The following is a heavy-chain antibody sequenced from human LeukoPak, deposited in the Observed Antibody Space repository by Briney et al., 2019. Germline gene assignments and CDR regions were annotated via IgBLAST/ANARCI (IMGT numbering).Heavy chain of an antibody. Sequence: EASVKVSCKASGYTFTGYYMHWVRQAPGQGLEWMGWINPNSGGTNYAQKFQGRVTMTRDTSISTAYMELSRLRSDDTAVYYCARVAGYCSSTSCYGHWFDPWGQGTLVTVSS. CDR1: GYTFTGYY. CDR3: ARVAGYCSSTSCYGHWFDP. J-gene: IGHJ5*02. CDR2: INPNSGGT. V-gene: IGHV1-2*02. D-gene: IGHD2-2*01.